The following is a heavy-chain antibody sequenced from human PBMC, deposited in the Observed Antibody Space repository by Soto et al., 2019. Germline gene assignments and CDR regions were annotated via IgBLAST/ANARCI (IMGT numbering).Heavy chain of an antibody. CDR1: GFTFSTYA. Sequence: GGSLRLSCAASGFTFSTYAMNWVRQAPGKGLEWVSGISDSGGSTYYADSVKGRLTISRDNSKNTLYLQMNSLRAEDTAVYYCAKSARIPLLDAFDIWGQGTMVTVSS. CDR2: ISDSGGST. CDR3: AKSARIPLLDAFDI. V-gene: IGHV3-23*01. J-gene: IGHJ3*02. D-gene: IGHD2-15*01.